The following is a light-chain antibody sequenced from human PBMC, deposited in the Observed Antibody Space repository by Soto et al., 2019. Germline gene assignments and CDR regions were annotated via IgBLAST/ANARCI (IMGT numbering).Light chain of an antibody. J-gene: IGLJ3*02. CDR1: NIGSKS. CDR2: YDS. V-gene: IGLV3-21*01. CDR3: QVWDISSGHVV. Sequence: SYELTQPPSVSVAPGKTASVACGGSNIGSKSVHWYQKKSGQAPVLVMYYDSDRPSGIPERFSGSNSGNTATLTISRVEDGDDAAYYCQVWDISSGHVVFGGGTKLTVL.